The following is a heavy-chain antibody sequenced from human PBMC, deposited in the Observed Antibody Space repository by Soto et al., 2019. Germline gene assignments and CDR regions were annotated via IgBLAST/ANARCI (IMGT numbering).Heavy chain of an antibody. CDR1: GFTFTKYA. D-gene: IGHD3-10*01. CDR3: AKSPRGGAFGDWYFDL. V-gene: IGHV3-23*01. J-gene: IGHJ2*01. Sequence: EVQLLESGGGLVQPGGSLRLSCAASGFTFTKYAMTWVRQAPGKGLEWVSTIGGSGGTTYYAGSVKGRFTISRDNSENTVYLLMHSLSAEDTAVYYCAKSPRGGAFGDWYFDLWGRGTLVTVSS. CDR2: IGGSGGTT.